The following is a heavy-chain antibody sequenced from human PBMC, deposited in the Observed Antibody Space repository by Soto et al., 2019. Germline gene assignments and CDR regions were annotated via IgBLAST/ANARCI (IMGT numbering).Heavy chain of an antibody. V-gene: IGHV3-23*01. Sequence: PGGSLRLSCAASGFTFSSYAMSWVRQAPGKGLEWVSAISGSGGSTYYADSVKGRFTISRDNSKNTLYPQMNSLRAEDTAVYYCAKDHRYGGLALDYWGQGTLVTVSS. J-gene: IGHJ4*02. CDR2: ISGSGGST. D-gene: IGHD3-10*01. CDR3: AKDHRYGGLALDY. CDR1: GFTFSSYA.